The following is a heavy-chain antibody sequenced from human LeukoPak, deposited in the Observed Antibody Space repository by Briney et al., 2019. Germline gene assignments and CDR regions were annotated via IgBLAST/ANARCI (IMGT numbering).Heavy chain of an antibody. Sequence: PGGSLRLSCAASGFIFSSDWVSWVRQAPGKGREWVADIKQDGSEKYYVDSVEGRFSISRDNAKNSLYLQMNSLRAEDTAVYYCARVAIFGVILGFDYWGQGTLVTVSS. V-gene: IGHV3-7*01. J-gene: IGHJ4*02. CDR2: IKQDGSEK. CDR1: GFIFSSDW. D-gene: IGHD3-3*01. CDR3: ARVAIFGVILGFDY.